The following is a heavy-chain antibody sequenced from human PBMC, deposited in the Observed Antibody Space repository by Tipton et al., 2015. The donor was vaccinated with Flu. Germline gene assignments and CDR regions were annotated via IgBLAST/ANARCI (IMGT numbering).Heavy chain of an antibody. CDR3: ARGSGSGTFVIFDY. J-gene: IGHJ4*02. CDR2: IYSSGIT. CDR1: GGSLSSFY. D-gene: IGHD3-10*01. Sequence: TLSLTCTVSGGSLSSFYWTWIRQPAGKGLEWIGRIYSSGITKYNPSLKSRVTMSVDTSKNQSSLSLSSVTAADTAVYYCARGSGSGTFVIFDYWGQGTLVAVSS. V-gene: IGHV4-4*07.